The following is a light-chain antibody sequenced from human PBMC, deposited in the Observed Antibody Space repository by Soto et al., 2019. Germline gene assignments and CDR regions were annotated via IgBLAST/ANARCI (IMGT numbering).Light chain of an antibody. Sequence: QSVLTQPASVSGSPGQSITISCTGTSSDVGYYNYVSWYQQHPGKAPKLMIYDVRNRPSGVSNRFSGSKSGNTASLTISGLKAEDEADYYCSSYTSSSTYVFGTGTKVT. CDR3: SSYTSSSTYV. V-gene: IGLV2-14*03. CDR2: DVR. CDR1: SSDVGYYNY. J-gene: IGLJ1*01.